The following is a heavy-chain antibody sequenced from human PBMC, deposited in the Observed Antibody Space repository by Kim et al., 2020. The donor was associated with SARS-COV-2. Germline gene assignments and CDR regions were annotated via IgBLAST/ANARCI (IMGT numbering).Heavy chain of an antibody. J-gene: IGHJ4*02. CDR3: AREGGYSSGWFRYYFDY. Sequence: LKRRVTISVDTSKNQFSLKLSSVTAADTAVYYCAREGGYSSGWFRYYFDYWGQGTLVTVSS. V-gene: IGHV4-39*07. D-gene: IGHD6-19*01.